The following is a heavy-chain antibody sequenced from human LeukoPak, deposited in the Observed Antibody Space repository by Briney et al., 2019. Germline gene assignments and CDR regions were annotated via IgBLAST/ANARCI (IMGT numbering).Heavy chain of an antibody. CDR2: IIPIFGTA. D-gene: IGHD3-22*01. J-gene: IGHJ6*03. V-gene: IGHV1-69*01. CDR3: AIPYYYDSSGYYSPLYYYYYMDV. CDR1: GGTFSSYA. Sequence: SVKVSCKASGGTFSSYAISWVRQAPGQGLEWMGGIIPIFGTANYAQKFQGRVTITADESTRTAYMELSSLRSEDTAVYYCAIPYYYDSSGYYSPLYYYYYMDVWGKGTTVTVSS.